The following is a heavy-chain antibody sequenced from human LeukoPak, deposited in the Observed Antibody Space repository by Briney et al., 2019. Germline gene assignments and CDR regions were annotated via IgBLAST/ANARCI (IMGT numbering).Heavy chain of an antibody. D-gene: IGHD1-7*01. Sequence: PGGSLRLSCAASGFTFSSYSMNWVRQAPGKGLEWVSSISSSSSYIYYADSVKGRFTISRDNAKNSLYLQMNSLRAEDTAMYYCARGWNSDYFDCWGQGTLVTVSS. J-gene: IGHJ4*02. CDR1: GFTFSSYS. CDR3: ARGWNSDYFDC. CDR2: ISSSSSYI. V-gene: IGHV3-21*01.